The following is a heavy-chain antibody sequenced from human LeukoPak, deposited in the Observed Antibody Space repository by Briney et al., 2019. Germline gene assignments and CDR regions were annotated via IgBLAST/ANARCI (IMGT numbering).Heavy chain of an antibody. J-gene: IGHJ3*02. D-gene: IGHD3-22*01. Sequence: GGSLRLSCAASGFTFSSYWMSWVRQAPGKGLEWVANIKQDGSEKYYVDSVKGRFTISRDSAKNSLYLQMNSLRAEDTAVYYCARQVTMIVLIDAFDIWGQGTMVTVSS. V-gene: IGHV3-7*01. CDR2: IKQDGSEK. CDR1: GFTFSSYW. CDR3: ARQVTMIVLIDAFDI.